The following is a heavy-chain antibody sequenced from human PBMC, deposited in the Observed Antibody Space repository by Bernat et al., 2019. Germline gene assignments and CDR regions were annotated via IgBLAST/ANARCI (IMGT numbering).Heavy chain of an antibody. D-gene: IGHD5-12*01. CDR3: ARGGPASGFDS. J-gene: IGHJ2*01. CDR2: INKDGGIT. V-gene: IGHV3-74*02. CDR1: GFSLSNYW. Sequence: EVQLVESGGGLVQPGGSLRLSCAVSGFSLSNYWMHWVRQAPGEGLVWVSRINKDGGITSYGDSVEGRITIARDKAKSTLVSQMKSLRGGGTGGEFWARGGPASGFDSWGRGTLVTVSS.